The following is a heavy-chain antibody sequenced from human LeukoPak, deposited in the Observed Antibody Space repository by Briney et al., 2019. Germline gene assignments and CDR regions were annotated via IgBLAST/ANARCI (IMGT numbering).Heavy chain of an antibody. J-gene: IGHJ4*02. CDR3: ARSQGPYDY. Sequence: GGSLRLSCAASGFTFSSYGMNWVRQAPGKGLEWVSYISSSSSTIYYADSVKGRFTISRDNAKNTLYLQLNSLRAEDTAIYYCARSQGPYDYWGQGTLVTVSS. V-gene: IGHV3-48*04. CDR2: ISSSSSTI. CDR1: GFTFSSYG.